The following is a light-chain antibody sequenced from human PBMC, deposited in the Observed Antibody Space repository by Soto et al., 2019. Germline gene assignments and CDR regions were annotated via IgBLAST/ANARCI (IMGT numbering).Light chain of an antibody. CDR3: QQYSSSPLT. CDR1: QRVGSD. CDR2: GAS. J-gene: IGKJ4*01. V-gene: IGKV3-20*01. Sequence: EIVLTQSPGSLSLSPGERGTLSCRASQRVGSDLVWYQQKPGQTPRLLIYGASSKATGIPDRFSGSGSGTDFTLTISRLEPEDFAVYYCQQYSSSPLTFGGGTKVEIK.